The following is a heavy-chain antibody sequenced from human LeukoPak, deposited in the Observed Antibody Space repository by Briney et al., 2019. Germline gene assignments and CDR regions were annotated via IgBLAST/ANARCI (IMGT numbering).Heavy chain of an antibody. CDR3: ARDAFSSGPYIDY. J-gene: IGHJ4*02. CDR1: GFTFSSYW. V-gene: IGHV3-7*01. CDR2: IKQDGSEK. D-gene: IGHD6-19*01. Sequence: GGSLRLSCAVSGFTFSSYWMSWVRQAPGKGLEWVANIKQDGSEKYYVDSVKGRFTISRDNAKSSLYLQMNSLRAEDTAVYYCARDAFSSGPYIDYWGQGTLVTVSS.